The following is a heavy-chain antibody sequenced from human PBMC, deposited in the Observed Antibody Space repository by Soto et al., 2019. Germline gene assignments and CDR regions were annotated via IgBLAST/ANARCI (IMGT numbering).Heavy chain of an antibody. CDR2: ISGDGDHT. Sequence: EVQLLESGGGLVQPGGSLRLSCAASGFTFDNYAMSWVRQAPGKGLEWVSAISGDGDHTYYADSVKGRFTISTDTSKNTLYLQMNSQRAEDTAVYYCAKVLLNQVGYFDYWGQGTLVTVSS. CDR1: GFTFDNYA. J-gene: IGHJ4*02. CDR3: AKVLLNQVGYFDY. V-gene: IGHV3-23*01.